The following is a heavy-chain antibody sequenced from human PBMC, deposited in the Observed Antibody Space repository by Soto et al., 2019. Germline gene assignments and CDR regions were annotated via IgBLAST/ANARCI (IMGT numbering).Heavy chain of an antibody. D-gene: IGHD5-12*01. V-gene: IGHV4-59*01. CDR2: IYYSGST. CDR1: GGSISSYY. CDR3: ARGTKWIRLLDAFDI. Sequence: SETLSLTCTVSGGSISSYYWSWIRQPPGKGLEWIGYIYYSGSTNYNPSLKSRVTISVDTSKNQFSLKLSSVTAADTAVYYCARGTKWIRLLDAFDIWGQGTMVTVSS. J-gene: IGHJ3*02.